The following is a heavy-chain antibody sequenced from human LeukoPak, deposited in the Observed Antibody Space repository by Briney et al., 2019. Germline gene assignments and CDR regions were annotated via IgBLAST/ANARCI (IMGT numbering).Heavy chain of an antibody. CDR3: ARGSPTYDFWSGYYTSFPGFDI. D-gene: IGHD3-3*01. J-gene: IGHJ3*02. CDR2: INHSGST. Sequence: KPSETLSLTCAVYGGSFSGYYWSWIRQPPGKGLEWIGEINHSGSTNYNPSLKSRVTISVDTSKNQFSLKLSSVTAADTAVYYCARGSPTYDFWSGYYTSFPGFDIWGQGTMVTVSS. V-gene: IGHV4-34*01. CDR1: GGSFSGYY.